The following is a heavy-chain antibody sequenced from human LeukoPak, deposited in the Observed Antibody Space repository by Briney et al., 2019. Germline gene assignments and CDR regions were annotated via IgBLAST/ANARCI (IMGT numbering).Heavy chain of an antibody. V-gene: IGHV5-51*01. CDR2: IYPGDSDT. Sequence: GESLKISCKGSGYSFTSYWIGWVRQMPGKGLEWMGIIYPGDSDTRYSPSFQGQVTISADKSISTAYLQWSSLKASDTAMYYCARRGGYSGYDTTFDYWGQGTLVTVSS. CDR1: GYSFTSYW. J-gene: IGHJ4*02. D-gene: IGHD5-12*01. CDR3: ARRGGYSGYDTTFDY.